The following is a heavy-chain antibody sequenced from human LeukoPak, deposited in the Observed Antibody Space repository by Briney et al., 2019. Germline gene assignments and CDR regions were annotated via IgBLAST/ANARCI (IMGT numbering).Heavy chain of an antibody. V-gene: IGHV3-74*01. CDR1: GFTFSSSW. J-gene: IGHJ6*04. Sequence: PGGSLTLACAAYGFTFSSSWMHWVRPAAGKGLVWVSRITRDGSSTTYADSVKGRFTTSRDNAKNTLYLQMDSLRDGDTAVYYCARDPGYESWSPFWGGMDVWGNGTTVIVSS. CDR3: ARDPGYESWSPFWGGMDV. D-gene: IGHD3-16*01. CDR2: ITRDGSST.